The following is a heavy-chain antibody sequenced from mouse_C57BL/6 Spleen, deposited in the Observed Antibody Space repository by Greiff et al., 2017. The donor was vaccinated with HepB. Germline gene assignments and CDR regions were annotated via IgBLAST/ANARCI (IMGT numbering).Heavy chain of an antibody. Sequence: EVKLMESGGGLVKPGGSLKLSCAASGFTFSSYAMSWVRQTPEKRLEWVATISDGGSYTYYPDNVKGRFTISRDNAKNNLYLQMSHLKSEDTAMYYCARDAISTMVTDFDYWGQGTTLTVSS. V-gene: IGHV5-4*01. CDR3: ARDAISTMVTDFDY. CDR2: ISDGGSYT. D-gene: IGHD2-2*01. J-gene: IGHJ2*01. CDR1: GFTFSSYA.